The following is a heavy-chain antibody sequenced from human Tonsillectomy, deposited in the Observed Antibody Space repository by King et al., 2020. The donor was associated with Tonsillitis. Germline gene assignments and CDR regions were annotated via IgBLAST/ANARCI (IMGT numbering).Heavy chain of an antibody. V-gene: IGHV5-10-1*03. CDR2: IDPSDSYT. D-gene: IGHD3-22*01. CDR3: ARRSYDSSGYYYDL. J-gene: IGHJ2*01. CDR1: GYNFNAYW. Sequence: QLVQSGAEVKEPGEFLRISCKGSGYNFNAYWIDWVRQMPGKGLEVMGRIDPSDSYTTYSPSFQGHVTISAAKSITTAYLQWSSLKATDTAMVYCARRSYDSSGYYYDLWGQGTLVTVSS.